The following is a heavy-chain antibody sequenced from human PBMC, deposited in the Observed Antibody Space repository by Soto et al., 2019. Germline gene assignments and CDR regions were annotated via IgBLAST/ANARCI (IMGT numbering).Heavy chain of an antibody. Sequence: QVQLVQSGAEVKKPGASVKVSCKASGYTFTGYYMHWVRQAPGHGLEWMGWINPNSGGTNYAQKFQGWVTMTRDTSISTAYMELSRLRSDDTAVYYCARSGYYDILTGYTDWFDPWGQGTLVTVSS. CDR2: INPNSGGT. J-gene: IGHJ5*02. CDR1: GYTFTGYY. CDR3: ARSGYYDILTGYTDWFDP. D-gene: IGHD3-9*01. V-gene: IGHV1-2*04.